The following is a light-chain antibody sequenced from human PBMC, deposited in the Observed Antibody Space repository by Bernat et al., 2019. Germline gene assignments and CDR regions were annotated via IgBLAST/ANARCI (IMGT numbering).Light chain of an antibody. J-gene: IGLJ1*01. CDR1: RSDVGSHNR. Sequence: QSALTQHPSVSGSPGQSVTISCTGTRSDVGSHNRVSWFQQSPGTAPKLIIYEVTNRPAGVPDRFSGSKSGNTADLTISGLQGDDEADYYCSSYTRTSTFVFGTGTKVTVL. CDR3: SSYTRTSTFV. V-gene: IGLV2-18*02. CDR2: EVT.